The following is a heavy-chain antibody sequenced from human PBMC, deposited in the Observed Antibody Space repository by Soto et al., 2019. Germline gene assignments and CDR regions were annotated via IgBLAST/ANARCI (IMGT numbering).Heavy chain of an antibody. Sequence: PGGSLRLSCKVSGFTFRDYAMSRVRQAPGKGLEWVSDISGSGGDARYADSVKGRFTISRDNSRDTLFLQLNSLRVDDTAVYYCGKERRGSGWSVCNFWGQGTLVTVSS. V-gene: IGHV3-23*01. D-gene: IGHD6-19*01. CDR2: ISGSGGDA. CDR1: GFTFRDYA. CDR3: GKERRGSGWSVCNF. J-gene: IGHJ4*02.